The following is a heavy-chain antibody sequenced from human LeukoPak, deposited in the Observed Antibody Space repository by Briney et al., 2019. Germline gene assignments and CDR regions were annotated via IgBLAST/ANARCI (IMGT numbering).Heavy chain of an antibody. V-gene: IGHV1-18*01. CDR2: ISAYNGNT. CDR3: ARGGYSYGYMGYSDY. J-gene: IGHJ4*02. CDR1: GYTFNIYG. Sequence: ASVKVSCKASGYTFNIYGATWVRQAPGQGLEWMGWISAYNGNTNFAQKLQGRVTMTTDTSTSTAYLELRSLRSDDTAVYYCARGGYSYGYMGYSDYWGQGTLVTVSS. D-gene: IGHD5-18*01.